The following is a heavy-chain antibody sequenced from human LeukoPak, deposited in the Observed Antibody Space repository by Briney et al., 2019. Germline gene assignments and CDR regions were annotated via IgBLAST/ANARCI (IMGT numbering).Heavy chain of an antibody. D-gene: IGHD1-26*01. Sequence: GASVKVSCKASGYTFTNYGISWVRQAPGQGLEWMGWISTYNGNTNYAQKLQGRVTMTTDTSTSTAYMELRSLRSDDTAVYYCARDGEVGATTGYYYYMDVWGKGTTVTVSS. CDR1: GYTFTNYG. J-gene: IGHJ6*03. CDR3: ARDGEVGATTGYYYYMDV. CDR2: ISTYNGNT. V-gene: IGHV1-18*01.